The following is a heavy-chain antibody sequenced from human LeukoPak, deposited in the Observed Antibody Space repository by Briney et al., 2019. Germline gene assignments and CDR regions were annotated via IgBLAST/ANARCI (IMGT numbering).Heavy chain of an antibody. J-gene: IGHJ4*02. V-gene: IGHV3-21*01. CDR3: ARSLQGIAVADAY. CDR2: ISRSSSYI. CDR1: GFTFSGYS. Sequence: PGGSLRLSCAASGFTFSGYSMNWVRQAPGKGLEWVSSISRSSSYIYNADSVKGRFTISRDNAKNSLYLQMNSLRAEDTAVYYCARSLQGIAVADAYWGQGTLVTVSS. D-gene: IGHD6-19*01.